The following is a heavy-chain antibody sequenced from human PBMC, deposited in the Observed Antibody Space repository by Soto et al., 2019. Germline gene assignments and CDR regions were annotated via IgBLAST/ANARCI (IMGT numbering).Heavy chain of an antibody. V-gene: IGHV3-21*01. CDR1: GFTFRSFT. D-gene: IGHD6-13*01. J-gene: IGHJ5*02. CDR2: ISSNSAYI. CDR3: TRDASRDSSARGWFDP. Sequence: GGSLRLSCAASGFTFRSFTMNWVRQAPGKGLEWVSTISSNSAYIYYTDALRGRFTISRDNAKNSLHLQMNSLRAEDTAVYYCTRDASRDSSARGWFDPWGPGTLGTVSS.